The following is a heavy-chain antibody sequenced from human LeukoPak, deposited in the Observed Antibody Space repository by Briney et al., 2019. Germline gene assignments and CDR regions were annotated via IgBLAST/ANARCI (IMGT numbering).Heavy chain of an antibody. J-gene: IGHJ4*02. CDR1: GASIISGDHY. CDR3: AREYIWGTYRYLDY. CDR2: IYYSGAD. Sequence: PSQTLSLTCTVSGASIISGDHYWSWIRQPPGKGLDWIGHIYYSGADYYKSSLESRVTISVDMSKNQLSLRLSSVTAADTAVYYCAREYIWGTYRYLDYWGQGTLVTVSS. D-gene: IGHD3-16*02. V-gene: IGHV4-30-4*08.